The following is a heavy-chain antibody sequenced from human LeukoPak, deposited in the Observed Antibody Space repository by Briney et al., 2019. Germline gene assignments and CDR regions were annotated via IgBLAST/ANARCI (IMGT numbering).Heavy chain of an antibody. CDR1: GFTFSSYA. Sequence: GGSLRLSCAASGFTFSSYAMSWVRQAPGKGLEWVSAISGSGGSTYYADSVKGRFTIPRDNSKNTLYLQMNSLRAEDTAVYYCAKVLLYYYDSSGWFDYWGQGTLVTVSS. CDR2: ISGSGGST. CDR3: AKVLLYYYDSSGWFDY. D-gene: IGHD3-22*01. J-gene: IGHJ4*02. V-gene: IGHV3-23*01.